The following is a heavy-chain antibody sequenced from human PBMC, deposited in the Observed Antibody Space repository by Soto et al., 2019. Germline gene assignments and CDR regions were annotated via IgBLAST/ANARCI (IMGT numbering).Heavy chain of an antibody. V-gene: IGHV4-59*01. J-gene: IGHJ4*02. CDR2: IYSSGTT. CDR1: GDSISNYY. Sequence: PSETLSLTCAVSGDSISNYYWSWIRQPPEKGLEWIGYIYSSGTTNYNPSLKSRVTISVDTSKNQFSLNLSSVTAADTAVYYCASQLFGSWYYFDYWGQGTLVTVSS. CDR3: ASQLFGSWYYFDY. D-gene: IGHD3-3*01.